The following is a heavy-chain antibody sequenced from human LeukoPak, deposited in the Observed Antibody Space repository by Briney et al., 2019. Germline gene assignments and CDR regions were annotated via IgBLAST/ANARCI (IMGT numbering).Heavy chain of an antibody. D-gene: IGHD3-22*01. Sequence: PGGSLRLSCAASGFTFSSYAMSWVRQAPGKGLEWVSAISGSGGSTYYADSVKGRFTISRDNSKNTLYLQMNSLRAEDTAVYYCAKSRDSRGYINWFDPWGQGTLVTVSS. CDR3: AKSRDSRGYINWFDP. CDR2: ISGSGGST. CDR1: GFTFSSYA. V-gene: IGHV3-23*01. J-gene: IGHJ5*02.